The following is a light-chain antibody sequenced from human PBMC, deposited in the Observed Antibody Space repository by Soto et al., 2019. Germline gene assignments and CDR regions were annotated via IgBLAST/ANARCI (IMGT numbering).Light chain of an antibody. CDR3: QQCNNWPRT. J-gene: IGKJ1*01. CDR2: SAS. Sequence: EIVMTQSPDNLSVSLGQGATLSCRASQHISRNLAWYQQKPGQAPRLLIYSASTRATDIPGRFSGGGSGTEFTLTISSLQSEDFAIYFCQQCNNWPRTLGQGTKVDIK. CDR1: QHISRN. V-gene: IGKV3-15*01.